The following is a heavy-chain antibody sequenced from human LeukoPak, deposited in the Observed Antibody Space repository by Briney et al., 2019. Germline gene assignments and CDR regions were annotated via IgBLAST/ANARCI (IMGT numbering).Heavy chain of an antibody. J-gene: IGHJ4*02. CDR3: ARTRRYSYFDY. CDR2: ISSSSSYI. CDR1: GFTLSSYW. V-gene: IGHV3-21*01. D-gene: IGHD5-18*01. Sequence: GGSLKLSFAASGFTLSSYWMSWVRPAPGKGLEWVSSISSSSSYIYYADSVKGRFTISRDNAKNSLYLQMNSLRAEDTAVYYCARTRRYSYFDYWGQGTLVTVSS.